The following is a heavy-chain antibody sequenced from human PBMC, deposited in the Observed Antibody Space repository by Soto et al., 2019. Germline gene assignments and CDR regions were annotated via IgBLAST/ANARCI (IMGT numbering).Heavy chain of an antibody. CDR1: GGSISSGGYY. J-gene: IGHJ4*02. V-gene: IGHV4-31*03. D-gene: IGHD3-16*02. CDR3: ARSPYDYVWGSYRFDY. CDR2: IYYSGST. Sequence: QVQLQESGPGLVKPSQTLSLTCTVSGGSISSGGYYWSWIRQHPGKGLEWIGYIYYSGSTYYNPSLKGRVTISVDTSKNQFSLKLSSVTAADTAVYYCARSPYDYVWGSYRFDYWGQGTLVTVSS.